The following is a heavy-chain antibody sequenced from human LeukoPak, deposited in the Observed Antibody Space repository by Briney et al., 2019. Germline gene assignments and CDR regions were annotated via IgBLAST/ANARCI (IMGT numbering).Heavy chain of an antibody. CDR3: ARVGATSCY. V-gene: IGHV3-74*01. Sequence: GGSLRLSCAASGFTFSSYWMHWVRQAPGKGLVWVSRINSDGSSTNYADSVKGRFTISRDNAKNTLFLLMNSLRAEDTAVYYCARVGATSCYWGQGSLVTVSS. D-gene: IGHD1-26*01. J-gene: IGHJ4*02. CDR2: INSDGSST. CDR1: GFTFSSYW.